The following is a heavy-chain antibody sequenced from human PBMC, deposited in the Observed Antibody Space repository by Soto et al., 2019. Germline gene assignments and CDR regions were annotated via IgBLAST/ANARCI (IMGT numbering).Heavy chain of an antibody. D-gene: IGHD3-22*01. Sequence: QVQLVQSGAEVKKPGASVKVSCKASGYTFTSYGISWVRQAPGQGLEWMGWISAYNGNTNYAQKLQGRVTMTTDTSTSTDYMELRSLRSDDTAVYYCARDYGYYDSSGYYDYWGQGTLVTVSS. CDR3: ARDYGYYDSSGYYDY. J-gene: IGHJ4*02. V-gene: IGHV1-18*01. CDR1: GYTFTSYG. CDR2: ISAYNGNT.